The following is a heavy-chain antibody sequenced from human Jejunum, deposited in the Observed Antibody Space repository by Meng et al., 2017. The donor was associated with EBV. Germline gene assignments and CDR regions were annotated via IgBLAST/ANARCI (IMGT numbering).Heavy chain of an antibody. CDR1: GFTLSTYW. J-gene: IGHJ4*02. V-gene: IGHV3-74*01. CDR3: ATGQGDSRYYFDS. CDR2: ISSDGRSI. Sequence: EIQLVGSGGSLVQPGESLRLSCAASGFTLSTYWMHWVRQAPGKGLVWVSRISSDGRSITYADSVKGRFTISRDNDKNTLYLQMNSLRVEDTAVYYCATGQGDSRYYFDSWSQGTLVTVSS. D-gene: IGHD3-10*01.